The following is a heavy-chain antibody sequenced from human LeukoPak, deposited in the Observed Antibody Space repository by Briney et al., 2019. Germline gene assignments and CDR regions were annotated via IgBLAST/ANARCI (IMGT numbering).Heavy chain of an antibody. CDR3: ARDPRDYYDSSGYYYGGFYYYYGMDV. V-gene: IGHV1-18*01. D-gene: IGHD3-22*01. CDR2: ISAYNGNT. CDR1: GYTFISYG. Sequence: ASVKVSCKASGYTFISYGITWVRQAPGQGLEWMGWISAYNGNTNYAQKLQGRVTMTTDTSTSTAYMELRSLRSDDTAVYYCARDPRDYYDSSGYYYGGFYYYYGMDVWGQGTTVTVSS. J-gene: IGHJ6*02.